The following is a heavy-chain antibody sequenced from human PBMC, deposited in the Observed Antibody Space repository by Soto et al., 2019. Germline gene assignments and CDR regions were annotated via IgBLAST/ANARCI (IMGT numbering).Heavy chain of an antibody. CDR2: IYTSAVYT. V-gene: IGHV5-10-1*01. CDR3: TTLRGTLDY. D-gene: IGHD1-26*01. Sequence: WEPLKISRKGSGYSFTSYCVSWVRQMPGKALEWMGRIYTSAVYTNFTPSSESHVTISADKTISTAYQQRSSLNAADTAVYCCTTLRGTLDYWGQGTLVTVSS. J-gene: IGHJ4*02. CDR1: GYSFTSYC.